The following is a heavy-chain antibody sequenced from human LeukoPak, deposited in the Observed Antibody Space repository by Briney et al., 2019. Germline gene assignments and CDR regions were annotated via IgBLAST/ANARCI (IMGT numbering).Heavy chain of an antibody. J-gene: IGHJ4*02. V-gene: IGHV3-21*01. D-gene: IGHD6-13*01. CDR2: ISSRSSYI. CDR1: GFTFSSYS. CDR3: VRDVISSSCFDY. Sequence: PGGSLRLSCAASGFTFSSYSMNWVRQAPGKGLEWVSSISSRSSYISYADSVKGRFTISRDNAKNSLYLQMNSLRAEDTAVYYCVRDVISSSCFDYWGQGTLVTVPS.